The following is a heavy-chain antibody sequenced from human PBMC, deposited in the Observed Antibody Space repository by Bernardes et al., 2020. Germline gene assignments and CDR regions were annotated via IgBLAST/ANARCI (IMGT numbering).Heavy chain of an antibody. Sequence: GGSLRLSCAASGFTFSGYCMSWVRQAPGRGLEWVANIKQDGSEKYYVDSVKGRFTISRDNDKNSLYLQMNSLRAEDTAVYYCAREGTAVYFDYWGQGTLVTVSP. CDR2: IKQDGSEK. J-gene: IGHJ4*02. CDR3: AREGTAVYFDY. CDR1: GFTFSGYC. V-gene: IGHV3-7*03.